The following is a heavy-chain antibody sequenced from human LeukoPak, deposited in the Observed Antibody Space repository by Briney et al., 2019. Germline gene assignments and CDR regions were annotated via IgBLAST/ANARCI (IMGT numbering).Heavy chain of an antibody. J-gene: IGHJ5*02. V-gene: IGHV1-18*01. CDR1: GYTFTTYG. D-gene: IGHD1-7*01. CDR3: ARDRVTGTTRLFDP. Sequence: ASVKVSCKAYGYTFTTYGISWLRQAPGQGLEWMGWISAYNGNTNSAQKFQGRVTMTTDTSTSTAYMELRSLRSDDTAVYYCARDRVTGTTRLFDPWGQGTLVTVSS. CDR2: ISAYNGNT.